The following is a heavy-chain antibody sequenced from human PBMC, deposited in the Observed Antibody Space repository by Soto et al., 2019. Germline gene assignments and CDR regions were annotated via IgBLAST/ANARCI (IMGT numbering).Heavy chain of an antibody. CDR1: GYTFTSYA. D-gene: IGHD4-17*01. V-gene: IGHV1-3*01. CDR3: AREDDYGDYGFEAGPFDY. J-gene: IGHJ4*02. Sequence: QVQLVQSGAEVKKPGASVKVSCKASGYTFTSYAMHWVRQAPGQRLEWMGWINAGNGNTKYSQKFQGRVTITRDTSASTAYMELSSLRSEDTAVYYCAREDDYGDYGFEAGPFDYWGQGTLVTVSS. CDR2: INAGNGNT.